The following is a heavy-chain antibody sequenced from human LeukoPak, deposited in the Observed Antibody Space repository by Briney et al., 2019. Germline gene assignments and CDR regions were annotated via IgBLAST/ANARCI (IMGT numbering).Heavy chain of an antibody. CDR3: ARAGIAVANRPRGYYYYMDV. CDR2: INTNTGNP. CDR1: GYTFTSYG. D-gene: IGHD6-19*01. Sequence: ASVKVSCKASGYTFTSYGISWVRQAPGQGLEWMGWINTNTGNPTYAQGFTGRFVFSLDTSVSTAYLQISSLKAEDTAVYYCARAGIAVANRPRGYYYYMDVWGKGTTVTVSS. J-gene: IGHJ6*03. V-gene: IGHV7-4-1*02.